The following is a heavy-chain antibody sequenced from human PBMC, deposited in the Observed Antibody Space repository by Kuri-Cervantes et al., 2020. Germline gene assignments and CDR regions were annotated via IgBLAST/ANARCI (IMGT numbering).Heavy chain of an antibody. V-gene: IGHV3-23*01. CDR2: ISGSGGSK. CDR3: AKGVGLMVRGVIEY. CDR1: GFTFSTYA. J-gene: IGHJ4*02. Sequence: GGSLRLSCAASGFTFSTYAMTWVRQAPGKGLEWVSAISGSGGSKYDADSVKGRFTISRDNAKNSLYLQMNSLRAEDTALYYCAKGVGLMVRGVIEYWGQGTLVTVSS. D-gene: IGHD3-10*01.